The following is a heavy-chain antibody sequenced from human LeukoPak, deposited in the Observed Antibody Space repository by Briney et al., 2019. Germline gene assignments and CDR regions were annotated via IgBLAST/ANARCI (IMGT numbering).Heavy chain of an antibody. CDR3: ARASVRGLIILFPEV. CDR1: GFTFSDYA. D-gene: IGHD3-10*01. J-gene: IGHJ6*02. V-gene: IGHV3-30-3*01. Sequence: PGGSLRLSCAASGFTFSDYAMHWVRQAPGKGLEWVAVISYDGINKYYPDSVKGRFTISRDNSKNTLYLQMNSLKTEDTGVYYCARASVRGLIILFPEVWGQGTTVTVSS. CDR2: ISYDGINK.